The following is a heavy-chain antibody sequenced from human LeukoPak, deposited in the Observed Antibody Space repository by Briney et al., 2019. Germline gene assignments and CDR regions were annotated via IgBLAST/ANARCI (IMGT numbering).Heavy chain of an antibody. J-gene: IGHJ6*02. CDR3: AKARGSPYFYYYYGMDV. Sequence: PGGSLRLSCVASGVTLSNYAMSWARQAPGKGLEWVSGISSSGSGGNTYYADSVKGRFTISRDSSRNTQYLQMNSLRAEDTAVYYCAKARGSPYFYYYYGMDVWGQGTTVTVSS. CDR2: ISSSGSGGNT. V-gene: IGHV3-23*01. CDR1: GVTLSNYA. D-gene: IGHD2/OR15-2a*01.